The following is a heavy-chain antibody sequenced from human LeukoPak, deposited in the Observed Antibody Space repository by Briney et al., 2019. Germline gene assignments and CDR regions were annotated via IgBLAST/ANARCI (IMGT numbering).Heavy chain of an antibody. CDR3: ARDAYYYDSSGYWTSWYFDL. CDR1: GFTVSSNY. CDR2: IYSGGST. D-gene: IGHD3-22*01. Sequence: GGSLRLSCAASGFTVSSNYMSWVRQAPGKGLEWVSVIYSGGSTYYADSAKGRFTISRDNSKNTLYLQMNSLRAEDTAVYYCARDAYYYDSSGYWTSWYFDLWGRGTLVTVSS. V-gene: IGHV3-66*01. J-gene: IGHJ2*01.